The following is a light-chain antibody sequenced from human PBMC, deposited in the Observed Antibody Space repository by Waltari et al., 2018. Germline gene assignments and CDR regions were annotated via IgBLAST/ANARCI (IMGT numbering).Light chain of an antibody. CDR1: SSDVGGYNS. J-gene: IGLJ3*02. CDR2: EVS. Sequence: QSALTQPASVSGSLGQSITIPCTGTSSDVGGYNSVSWYQQDPGKAPKLMIYEVSNRPSGVSNRFSGSKSGNTASLTISGLQAEDEADYYCSSHTTSSIWVFGGGTKVTVL. V-gene: IGLV2-14*01. CDR3: SSHTTSSIWV.